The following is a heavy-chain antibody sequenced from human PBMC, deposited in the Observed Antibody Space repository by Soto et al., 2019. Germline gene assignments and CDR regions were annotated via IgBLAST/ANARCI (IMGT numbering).Heavy chain of an antibody. J-gene: IGHJ4*02. CDR3: ARSYYQSYVVGY. CDR1: GGSINSGGYY. V-gene: IGHV4-31*03. Sequence: QVQLQESGPGLVKPSQTLSLTCTVSGGSINSGGYYWSWIRQHQGKGLEWIGNIFYTGTTSYNPSLKCRVPVSGATSKNQFSLNLSSVTAAATAVYDCARSYYQSYVVGYLGQVALVTVSS. CDR2: IFYTGTT. D-gene: IGHD3-16*01.